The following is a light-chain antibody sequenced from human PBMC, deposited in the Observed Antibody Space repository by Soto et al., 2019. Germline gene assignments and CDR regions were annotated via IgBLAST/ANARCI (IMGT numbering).Light chain of an antibody. CDR3: QQSYSTPRT. CDR2: ATS. V-gene: IGKV1-39*01. J-gene: IGKJ1*01. CDR1: QGISNY. Sequence: DIQMTQSPSAMSSSVGDRVTITCRASQGISNYVDWFQQKPGKAPKLLIYATSSLQSGVPSTVSGSGSGTDFTLTINSLQPEEFATDYCQQSYSTPRTFGQGTKVDIK.